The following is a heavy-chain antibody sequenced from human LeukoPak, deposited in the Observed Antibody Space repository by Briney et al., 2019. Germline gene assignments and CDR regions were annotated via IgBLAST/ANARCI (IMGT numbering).Heavy chain of an antibody. V-gene: IGHV1-18*01. CDR2: ISAYNGNI. CDR3: AIVVFTPLASYYYYYMDV. D-gene: IGHD5/OR15-5a*01. CDR1: GYTFTSYG. J-gene: IGHJ6*03. Sequence: ASVKVSCKASGYTFTSYGISWVRQPPGQGLEWMGWISAYNGNINYAQKLQGRVTMTTDTSTSTAYMELRSLGSDDTAVYYCAIVVFTPLASYYYYYMDVWGKGTTVTISS.